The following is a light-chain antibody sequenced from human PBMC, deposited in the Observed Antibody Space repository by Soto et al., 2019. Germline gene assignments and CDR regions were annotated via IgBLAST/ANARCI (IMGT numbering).Light chain of an antibody. CDR3: SSYAITTTRVV. CDR2: EVS. J-gene: IGLJ2*01. CDR1: SSDVGGYDY. Sequence: QSVLTQPASVSGSPGQSITISCTGTSSDVGGYDYVSWYQQHPGKAPKLLISEVSNRPSGVSDRFSGSKFGNTASLTISGLQAEDEADYYCSSYAITTTRVVFGGGTKLTVL. V-gene: IGLV2-14*01.